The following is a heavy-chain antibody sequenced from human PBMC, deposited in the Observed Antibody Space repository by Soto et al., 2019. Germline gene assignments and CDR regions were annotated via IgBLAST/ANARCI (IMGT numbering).Heavy chain of an antibody. CDR1: GFSLTANGVN. D-gene: IGHD3-3*01. CDR3: AQTRITIFGVVINFDN. V-gene: IGHV2-5*02. J-gene: IGHJ4*02. Sequence: SGPTLVNPTQTLTLTCSFSGFSLTANGVNVGWIRRPPGKALEWLGLIYGDDDKRYSPSLKSRLTITKDTSKNQVVLTMTNMDPVDTATYYYAQTRITIFGVVINFDNWGQGTLVTISS. CDR2: IYGDDDK.